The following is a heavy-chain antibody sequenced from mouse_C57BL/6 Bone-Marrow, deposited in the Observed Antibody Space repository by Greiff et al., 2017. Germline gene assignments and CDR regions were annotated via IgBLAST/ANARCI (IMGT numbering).Heavy chain of an antibody. J-gene: IGHJ2*01. V-gene: IGHV5-6*02. CDR2: ISSGGSYT. D-gene: IGHD6-1*01. Sequence: EVMLVESGGDLVKPGGSLKLSCAASGFTFSSYGMSWVRQTPDKRLEWVATISSGGSYTYYPDSVKGRFTISRDNAKNTLYLQMSSLKSEDTAMYYCARHSATDYWGQGTTLTVSS. CDR3: ARHSATDY. CDR1: GFTFSSYG.